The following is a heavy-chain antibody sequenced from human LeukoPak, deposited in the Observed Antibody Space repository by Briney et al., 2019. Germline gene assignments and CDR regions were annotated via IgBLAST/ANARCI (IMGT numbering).Heavy chain of an antibody. D-gene: IGHD4-17*01. Sequence: PGGSLRLSCAASGFTFSSYAMHWVRQAPGKGLEWVAVISYDGSNKYYADSVKGRFTISRDNSKNTLYLQMNSLRAEDTAVYYCARCNDYGDYSSAFDIWGQGTMVTVSP. CDR2: ISYDGSNK. V-gene: IGHV3-30-3*01. CDR1: GFTFSSYA. CDR3: ARCNDYGDYSSAFDI. J-gene: IGHJ3*02.